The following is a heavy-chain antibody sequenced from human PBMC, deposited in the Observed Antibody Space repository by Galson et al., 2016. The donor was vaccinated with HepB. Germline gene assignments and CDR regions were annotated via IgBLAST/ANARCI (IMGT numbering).Heavy chain of an antibody. CDR3: AGYSAKDH. D-gene: IGHD2-15*01. J-gene: IGHJ4*02. V-gene: IGHV3-7*03. CDR2: INGDGSQK. CDR1: GFTFSAYW. Sequence: SLRLSCAASGFTFSAYWMCWVRQAPGKGLEWLGDINGDGSQKSYLDSARGRFTISRDNSKNTLYLQMNSLRAEDAAVYYCAGYSAKDHWGQGTLVTVSS.